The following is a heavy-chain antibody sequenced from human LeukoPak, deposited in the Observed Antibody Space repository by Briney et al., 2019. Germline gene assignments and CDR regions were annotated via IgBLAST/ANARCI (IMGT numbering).Heavy chain of an antibody. V-gene: IGHV4-34*01. CDR3: ARDYGTTTHY. CDR1: GGSFSGYY. J-gene: IGHJ4*02. CDR2: INHSGST. D-gene: IGHD4-17*01. Sequence: PSETLSLTCAVYGGSFSGYYWSWIRQPPGKGLEWIGEINHSGSTNYNPSLKSRVTISVDTSKNQFSLRLSSVTAADTAVYYCARDYGTTTHYWGQGTLVTVSS.